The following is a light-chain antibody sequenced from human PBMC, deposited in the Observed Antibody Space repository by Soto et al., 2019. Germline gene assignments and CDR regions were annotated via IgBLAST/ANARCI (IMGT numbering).Light chain of an antibody. Sequence: DIQMTQSPSSLSASVGDRVTITCQASQDIGNYLNWYQQKPGKAPKLLIYETPNMEIGVPSRFSGSGSGTDFSFSISSLQPEDIATYYRQQHHSLPLTFGQGTKVDIK. J-gene: IGKJ1*01. V-gene: IGKV1-33*01. CDR3: QQHHSLPLT. CDR2: ETP. CDR1: QDIGNY.